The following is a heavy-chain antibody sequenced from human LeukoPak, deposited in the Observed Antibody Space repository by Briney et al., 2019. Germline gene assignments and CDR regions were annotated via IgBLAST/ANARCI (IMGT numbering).Heavy chain of an antibody. CDR3: ARGPYDGTYYFDD. CDR1: GGTFSTYA. Sequence: SVKVSCKVSGGTFSTYAITWVRQARGHGLEWVGGIVPFRDMTNYAQRFQDRVTITADKSANIAYMELSSLISEDTAVYYCARGPYDGTYYFDDWGQGTLVTVSS. J-gene: IGHJ4*02. V-gene: IGHV1-69*10. CDR2: IVPFRDMT. D-gene: IGHD3-16*01.